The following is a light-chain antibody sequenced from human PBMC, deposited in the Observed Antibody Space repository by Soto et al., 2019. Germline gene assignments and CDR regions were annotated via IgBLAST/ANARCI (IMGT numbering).Light chain of an antibody. CDR3: QQYGSSPPIT. CDR1: QSVSSSY. J-gene: IGKJ5*01. Sequence: ETVLTQSPGTLSLSPGERATLSCRASQSVSSSYLAWFQQNPGQAPRLLIYGASSRSTGIPDRFSGSGSGTDFTLTISRLEPEDFSVYYCQQYGSSPPITFGQGTRLEMK. CDR2: GAS. V-gene: IGKV3-20*01.